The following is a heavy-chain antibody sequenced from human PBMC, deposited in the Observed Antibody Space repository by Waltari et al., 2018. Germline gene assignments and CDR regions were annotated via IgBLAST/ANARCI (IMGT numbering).Heavy chain of an antibody. V-gene: IGHV3-48*04. CDR2: IRSSSSAI. Sequence: EVQLVESGGGLVQPGGSLRLACAASGFSFSSYTMNWVRQAPGNGLEWVSYIRSSSSAIYYADSVKGRFTISRDDAKNSLYLQMDSLRAEDTAVYYCAGEKSGRGNFDYWGQGTLVTVSS. D-gene: IGHD1-1*01. CDR1: GFSFSSYT. J-gene: IGHJ4*02. CDR3: AGEKSGRGNFDY.